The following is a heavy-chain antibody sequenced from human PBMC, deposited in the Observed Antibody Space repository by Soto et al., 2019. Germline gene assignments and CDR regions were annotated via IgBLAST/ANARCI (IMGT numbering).Heavy chain of an antibody. V-gene: IGHV3-7*01. Sequence: PGGSLRLSCAASGFTFNTYWMSWVRQAPGKGLEWVANINQDGGEKYYVDSVMGRFIISRDNAKNSLYLQMDSLRPEDTALYYCARARMRYTNIKTGDFDPWGQEPVVTVSS. J-gene: IGHJ5*02. CDR2: INQDGGEK. CDR1: GFTFNTYW. CDR3: ARARMRYTNIKTGDFDP. D-gene: IGHD7-27*01.